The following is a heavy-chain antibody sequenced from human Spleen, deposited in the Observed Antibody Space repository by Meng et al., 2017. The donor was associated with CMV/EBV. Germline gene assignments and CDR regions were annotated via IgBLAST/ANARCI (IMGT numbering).Heavy chain of an antibody. CDR2: IYWDDDN. CDR1: GFSLNSSGVG. V-gene: IGHV2-5*02. J-gene: IGHJ4*02. D-gene: IGHD5-24*01. Sequence: QITFKELGPPPVKPTQTRTLTWTFSGFSLNSSGVGVGWVRQPPGKALEWLALIYWDDDNRYSPSLKSRLTITKDTSRNQVVLTMTNMYPVDTATYYCAQKRDAYNRWGQGTLVTVSS. CDR3: AQKRDAYNR.